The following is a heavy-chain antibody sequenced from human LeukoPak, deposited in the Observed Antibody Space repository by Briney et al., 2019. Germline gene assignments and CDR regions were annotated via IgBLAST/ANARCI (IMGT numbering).Heavy chain of an antibody. CDR1: GFIFSNYD. V-gene: IGHV3-64D*06. Sequence: PGGSLRLSCSASGFIFSNYDMHWVRQAPGKGLEYVSAINNNGGRTYYADSAKGRFTVSRDNPKNTLYLQMSSLRAEDTAVYYCVKMYDGYWGQGTLVTVSS. D-gene: IGHD3-3*01. CDR2: INNNGGRT. CDR3: VKMYDGY. J-gene: IGHJ4*02.